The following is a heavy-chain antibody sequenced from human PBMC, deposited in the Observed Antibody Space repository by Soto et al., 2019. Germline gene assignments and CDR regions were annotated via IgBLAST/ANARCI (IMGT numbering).Heavy chain of an antibody. CDR3: ASWTGSGPPA. CDR2: ISYDGSNK. D-gene: IGHD6-19*01. Sequence: QVQLVESGGGVVQPGRSLRLSCAASGFTFSSYAMHWVRQAPGKGLEWVAVISYDGSNKYYADSVKGRFTISRDNSKHTLYLLMNCLSAEDTAVYSCASWTGSGPPAWGQGTLVTVSS. V-gene: IGHV3-30-3*01. CDR1: GFTFSSYA. J-gene: IGHJ5*02.